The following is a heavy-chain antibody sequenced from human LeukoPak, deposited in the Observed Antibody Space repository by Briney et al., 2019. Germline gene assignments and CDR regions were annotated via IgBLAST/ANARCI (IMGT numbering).Heavy chain of an antibody. CDR1: GFIFSNYW. V-gene: IGHV3-7*01. Sequence: GGSLRLSCAASGFIFSNYWMSWVRQFPGKRLEWVANIKQDGSKKNYVDSVRGRFTISRDNAKNSLYLQMDSLRVEDSAVYYCAGRSGSFDYWGQGARVTVS. D-gene: IGHD3-10*01. CDR3: AGRSGSFDY. J-gene: IGHJ4*02. CDR2: IKQDGSKK.